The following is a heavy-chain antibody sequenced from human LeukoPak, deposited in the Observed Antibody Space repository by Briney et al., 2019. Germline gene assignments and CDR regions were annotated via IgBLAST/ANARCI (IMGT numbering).Heavy chain of an antibody. Sequence: GGSLRLSCAASGFTFSSAWMTWVRQAPGKGLEWVGRIKSKTDGGTTEFAAPVKGRVTISRDDSKNTVFLQMNSLKTEDTAVYYCTTALTHNFDYWGQGTLVTVSS. CDR3: TTALTHNFDY. V-gene: IGHV3-15*01. J-gene: IGHJ4*02. CDR2: IKSKTDGGTT. CDR1: GFTFSSAW.